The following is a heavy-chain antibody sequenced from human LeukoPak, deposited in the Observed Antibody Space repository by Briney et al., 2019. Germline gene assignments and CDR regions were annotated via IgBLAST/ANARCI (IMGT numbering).Heavy chain of an antibody. V-gene: IGHV3-23*01. CDR1: GFTFSSYA. Sequence: GGSLRLSCGASGFTFSSYAMSWVRQAPGKGLEWVSAISGSGGNTYYADSVKGRFTISRDNSKNTLYLQMNSPRAEDTAVYYCAKVAWLDRSALDYWGQGTLVTVSS. J-gene: IGHJ4*02. CDR3: AKVAWLDRSALDY. CDR2: ISGSGGNT. D-gene: IGHD6-19*01.